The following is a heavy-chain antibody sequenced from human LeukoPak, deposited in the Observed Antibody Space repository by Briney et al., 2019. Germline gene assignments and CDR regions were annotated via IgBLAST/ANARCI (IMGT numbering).Heavy chain of an antibody. CDR1: GGSISSGTYY. CDR3: GQEFRGSRSYYYMDV. CDR2: IYTSGST. Sequence: SETLSLTCTVSGGSISSGTYYYNWIRQPAGKGLEWIGRIYTSGSTNYNPSLKSRVTISVDTSKNQFSLKLTSVTAADTAVYYCGQEFRGSRSYYYMDVWGKGTTVTVSS. D-gene: IGHD3-10*01. J-gene: IGHJ6*03. V-gene: IGHV4-61*02.